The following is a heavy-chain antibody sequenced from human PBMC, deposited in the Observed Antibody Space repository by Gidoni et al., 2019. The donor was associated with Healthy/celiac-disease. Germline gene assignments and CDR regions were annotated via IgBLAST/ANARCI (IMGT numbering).Heavy chain of an antibody. CDR1: GFTFSGYG. J-gene: IGHJ6*02. Sequence: EVQLVESGGGLVQPGGSLRLPCAASGFTFSGYGINWVRQAPGKGLEGVSYISSSSSTIYYADSVKGRFTISRDNAKNSLYLQMNSLRAEDTAVYYCARDLTVYSSGWWDYYYGMDVWGQGTTVTVSS. V-gene: IGHV3-48*01. CDR2: ISSSSSTI. CDR3: ARDLTVYSSGWWDYYYGMDV. D-gene: IGHD6-19*01.